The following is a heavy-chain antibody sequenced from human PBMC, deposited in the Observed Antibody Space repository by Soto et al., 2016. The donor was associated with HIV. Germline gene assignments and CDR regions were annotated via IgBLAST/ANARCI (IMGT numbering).Heavy chain of an antibody. D-gene: IGHD6-19*01. J-gene: IGHJ4*02. V-gene: IGHV3-9*01. CDR1: GFTFDAYA. CDR3: VKDNSGWYYFDY. Sequence: EVQLVESGGGLVQPGRSLRLSCAASGFTFDAYAMHWVRQAPGKGLEWVSGISWNSGNIGYADFVKGRFTISRDNAKNSLYLQMDSLRPEDTALYYCVKDNSGWYYFDYWGQGTLVTVSS. CDR2: ISWNSGNI.